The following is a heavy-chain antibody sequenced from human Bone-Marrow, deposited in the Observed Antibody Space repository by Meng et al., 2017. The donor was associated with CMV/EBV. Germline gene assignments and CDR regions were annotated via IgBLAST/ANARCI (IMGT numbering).Heavy chain of an antibody. D-gene: IGHD3-22*01. J-gene: IGHJ3*02. V-gene: IGHV3-7*01. CDR3: ARAGAPYYYENTGQYGALDI. CDR1: GFTFSSYA. CDR2: IKQDGSEK. Sequence: GESLKISCAASGFTFSSYAMHWVRQAPGKGLEWVANIKQDGSEKYYVDSVKGRFTISRDNAKNSLYLQMNSLRAEDTAVYYCARAGAPYYYENTGQYGALDIWGQGTMVTVSS.